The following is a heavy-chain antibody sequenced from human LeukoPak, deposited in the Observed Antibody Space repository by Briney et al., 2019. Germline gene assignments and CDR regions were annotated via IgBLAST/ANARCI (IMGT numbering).Heavy chain of an antibody. J-gene: IGHJ4*02. CDR1: GYTFTGYY. CDR2: ITPFNGNT. V-gene: IGHV1-45*02. Sequence: ASVKVSCKASGYTFTGYYMHWVRQVPGQALEWMGWITPFNGNTNYAQKFQDRVTITRDRSMSTAYMELSSLRSEDTAMYYCASMRPGIAAAGTGPLDYWGQGTLVTVSS. CDR3: ASMRPGIAAAGTGPLDY. D-gene: IGHD6-13*01.